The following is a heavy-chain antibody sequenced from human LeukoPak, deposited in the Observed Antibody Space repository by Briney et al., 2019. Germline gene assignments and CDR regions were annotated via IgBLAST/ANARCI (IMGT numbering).Heavy chain of an antibody. D-gene: IGHD3-3*01. CDR3: ARDHDGLEWLLLDY. Sequence: GGSLRLSCAASGFTFSSYAMSWVRQAPGKGLEWVSAISGSGGSTYYADSVKGRFTISRDNSKNTLYLQMNSLRAEDTAVYYCARDHDGLEWLLLDYWGQGTLVTVSS. V-gene: IGHV3-23*01. J-gene: IGHJ4*02. CDR1: GFTFSSYA. CDR2: ISGSGGST.